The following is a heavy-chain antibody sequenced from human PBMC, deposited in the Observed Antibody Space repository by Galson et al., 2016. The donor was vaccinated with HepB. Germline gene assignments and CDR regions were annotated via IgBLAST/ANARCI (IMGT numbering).Heavy chain of an antibody. J-gene: IGHJ4*02. CDR3: VKDFYGSGSDFSVGHDH. CDR1: GFNFGNYA. CDR2: IKGGGASP. Sequence: SLRLSCAASGFNFGNYAMNWVRQAPGKGPEWVSSIKGGGASPKYADSVTGRFTISRDNTHNTLHLQMNSLRAEDTAVYYCVKDFYGSGSDFSVGHDHWGQGTLVTVSS. D-gene: IGHD3-10*01. V-gene: IGHV3-23*01.